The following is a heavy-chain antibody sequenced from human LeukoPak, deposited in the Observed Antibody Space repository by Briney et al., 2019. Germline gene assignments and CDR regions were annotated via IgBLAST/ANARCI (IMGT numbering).Heavy chain of an antibody. CDR3: ARAHSYYDSSGYYSLDALDI. Sequence: ASVQVSCKASGYTFTSYDINWVRQATGQGLAWMGWMNPNRGNTGYAQHFQGRVTMTRNTSISTAYMELSSLRSEDTAVCYCARAHSYYDSSGYYSLDALDIWGQETMVTVSS. V-gene: IGHV1-8*01. CDR1: GYTFTSYD. D-gene: IGHD3-22*01. J-gene: IGHJ3*02. CDR2: MNPNRGNT.